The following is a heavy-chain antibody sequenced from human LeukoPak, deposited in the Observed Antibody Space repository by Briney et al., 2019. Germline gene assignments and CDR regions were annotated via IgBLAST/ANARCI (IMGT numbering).Heavy chain of an antibody. CDR3: ARVLLKPYYYYGMDV. CDR2: INHSGST. J-gene: IGHJ6*04. CDR1: GGSFSGYY. V-gene: IGHV4-34*01. Sequence: KSSETLSLTCAVYGGSFSGYYWSWIRQPPGKGLEWIGEINHSGSTNYNPSLKSRVTISVDTSKNQFSLKLSSVTAADTAVYYCARVLLKPYYYYGMDVWGKGTTVTVSS.